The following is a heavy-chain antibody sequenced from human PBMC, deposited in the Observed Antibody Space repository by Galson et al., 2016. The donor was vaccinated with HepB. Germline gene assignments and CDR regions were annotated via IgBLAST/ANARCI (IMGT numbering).Heavy chain of an antibody. J-gene: IGHJ6*02. V-gene: IGHV4-59*08. CDR1: GGSMTGHY. CDR2: IYYSGST. CDR3: ARSPNYFTLYVLDV. D-gene: IGHD2/OR15-2a*01. Sequence: SETLSLTCTVSGGSMTGHYWGWIRQPPGKGLEWIGYIYYSGSTNYSPSLQSRITMSVDTSKNQLSLEVRSVTAADTALYFCARSPNYFTLYVLDVWGQGTAVTVSS.